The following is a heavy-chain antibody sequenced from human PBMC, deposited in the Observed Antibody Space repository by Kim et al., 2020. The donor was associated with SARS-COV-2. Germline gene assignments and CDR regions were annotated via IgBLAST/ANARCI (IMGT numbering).Heavy chain of an antibody. D-gene: IGHD2-15*01. V-gene: IGHV4-59*12. Sequence: PSPESRVTISVDTAKNQFSLKLSSVTAADTAVYYCASTPYEYYYYGMDVWGQGTTVTVSS. J-gene: IGHJ6*02. CDR3: ASTPYEYYYYGMDV.